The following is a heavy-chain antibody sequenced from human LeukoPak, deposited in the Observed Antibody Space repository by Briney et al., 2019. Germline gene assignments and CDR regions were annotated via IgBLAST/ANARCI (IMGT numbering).Heavy chain of an antibody. CDR2: ISPSGSTI. J-gene: IGHJ4*02. V-gene: IGHV3-11*01. CDR1: GFSFSDYY. CDR3: ARAGRGFTYGYSDS. D-gene: IGHD2-8*01. Sequence: GGSLRLSCEASGFSFSDYYMTWIRQAPGKGLEWVSYISPSGSTIRNADSVKGRFTISRDNTRNSLYLQMSSLRADDTAVYYCARAGRGFTYGYSDSWGQGTLVTVSS.